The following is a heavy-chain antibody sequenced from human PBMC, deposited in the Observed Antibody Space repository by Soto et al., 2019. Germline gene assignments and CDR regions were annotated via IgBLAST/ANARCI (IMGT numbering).Heavy chain of an antibody. Sequence: ASVKVSCKASGYTFTSYAMHWVRQAPGQRLEWMGWINAGNGNTKYSQKFQGRVTITRDTSASTAYMELSSLRSEDTAVYYCARSFRGYYYYHVDVWGKGTTVTVSS. V-gene: IGHV1-3*01. J-gene: IGHJ6*03. CDR2: INAGNGNT. CDR3: ARSFRGYYYYHVDV. CDR1: GYTFTSYA.